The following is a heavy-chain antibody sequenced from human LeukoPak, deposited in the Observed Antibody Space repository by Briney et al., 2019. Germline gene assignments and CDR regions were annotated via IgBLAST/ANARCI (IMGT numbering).Heavy chain of an antibody. J-gene: IGHJ4*02. CDR1: GDSITNYY. Sequence: PSETLSLTCTVSGDSITNYYWSWLRQPPGKRLEWIGYIFYSGVINYNPSLKSRVSISVGTSQNQFSLKVRSVTAADTAVYYCASVRLGEISPSFDHWGQGTLVAVSS. CDR2: IFYSGVI. V-gene: IGHV4-59*01. CDR3: ASVRLGEISPSFDH. D-gene: IGHD3-16*01.